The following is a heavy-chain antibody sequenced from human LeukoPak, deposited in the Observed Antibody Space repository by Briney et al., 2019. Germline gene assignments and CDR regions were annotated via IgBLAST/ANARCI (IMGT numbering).Heavy chain of an antibody. CDR1: GYTFTSYG. J-gene: IGHJ4*02. CDR3: AREMSYYDSSGYYPDY. D-gene: IGHD3-22*01. Sequence: ASVKVSCKASGYTFTSYGISWVRQAPGQGLEWMGWISAYNGNTNYAQKLQGRVTMTTDTSTSTAYMELRSLRSDDTAVYYCAREMSYYDSSGYYPDYWGQGTLVTVSS. V-gene: IGHV1-18*01. CDR2: ISAYNGNT.